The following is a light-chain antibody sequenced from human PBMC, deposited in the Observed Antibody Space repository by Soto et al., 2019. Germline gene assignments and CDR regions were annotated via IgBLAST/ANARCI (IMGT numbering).Light chain of an antibody. V-gene: IGKV3D-15*01. Sequence: MVMTQSPATLSVSPGEKATLSCRASQSVSTKLAWYQQKPGQAPRLLIYGASTRATGIPARFSGSGSGTEVTLTISSLQSEDFAVSYCQQYNNWPYTFGPGTRVDIK. J-gene: IGKJ3*01. CDR1: QSVSTK. CDR3: QQYNNWPYT. CDR2: GAS.